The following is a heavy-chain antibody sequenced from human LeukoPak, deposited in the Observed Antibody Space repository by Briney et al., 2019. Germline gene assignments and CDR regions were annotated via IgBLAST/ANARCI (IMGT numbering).Heavy chain of an antibody. D-gene: IGHD3-3*01. CDR1: GYSFTSYW. V-gene: IGHV5-51*01. J-gene: IGHJ6*03. CDR3: ARVSSGYDFWSGYYPDHYYYYYMDV. Sequence: GESLKISCKGSGYSFTSYWIGWVRQMPGKGLEWMGVIYPGDSDTRYSPSFQGQVTISADKSISTAYLQWSSLKASDTAMYYCARVSSGYDFWSGYYPDHYYYYYMDVWGKGTTVTVSS. CDR2: IYPGDSDT.